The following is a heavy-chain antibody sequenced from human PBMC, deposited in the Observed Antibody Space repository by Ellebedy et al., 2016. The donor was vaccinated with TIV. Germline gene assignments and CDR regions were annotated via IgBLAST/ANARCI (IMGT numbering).Heavy chain of an antibody. V-gene: IGHV1-18*01. CDR2: ISAYNGNT. CDR1: GYTFTSYG. CDR3: ARDTPSNDYGDYEYNGMDV. J-gene: IGHJ6*02. Sequence: ASVKVSCXASGYTFTSYGISWVRQAPGQGLEWMGWISAYNGNTNYAQKLQGRVTMTTDTSTSTAYMELRSLRADETAVYSCARDTPSNDYGDYEYNGMDVWGQGTTVTVSS. D-gene: IGHD4-17*01.